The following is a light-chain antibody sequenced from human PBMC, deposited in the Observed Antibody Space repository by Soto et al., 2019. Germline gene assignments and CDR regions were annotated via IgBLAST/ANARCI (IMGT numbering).Light chain of an antibody. CDR2: DIS. Sequence: EIVLTQSPGTLSLSPGEKATLSCRASQRITSSHLAWYQQKPGQPPRLLIYDISIRATGIPDRFSGSASGKDFTLTGSRMEPEDFAVYYCQHYGGSPLYTFGQGTKMEIK. CDR3: QHYGGSPLYT. CDR1: QRITSSH. V-gene: IGKV3-20*01. J-gene: IGKJ2*01.